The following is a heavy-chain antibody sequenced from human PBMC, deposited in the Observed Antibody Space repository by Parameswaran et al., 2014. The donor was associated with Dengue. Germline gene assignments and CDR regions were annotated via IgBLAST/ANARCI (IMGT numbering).Heavy chain of an antibody. V-gene: IGHV3-30-3*01. Sequence: WIRQPPGKGLEWVAVISYDGSNKYYADSVKGRFTISRDNSKNTLYLQMNSLRAEDTAVYYCARADVDTNYYYMDVWGKGTTVTVSS. D-gene: IGHD5-18*01. CDR2: ISYDGSNK. J-gene: IGHJ6*03. CDR3: ARADVDTNYYYMDV.